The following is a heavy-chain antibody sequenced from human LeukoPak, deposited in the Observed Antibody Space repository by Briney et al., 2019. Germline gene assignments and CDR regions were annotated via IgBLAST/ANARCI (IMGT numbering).Heavy chain of an antibody. J-gene: IGHJ4*02. CDR2: INHSGST. CDR1: GGSFSGYY. Sequence: SETLSLTCAVYGGSFSGYYWSWIRQPPGKGLEWIGEINHSGSTNYNPSLKSRVTISVDTSKNQFSLKLNSLTAADTAVYYCARGAALAIDYWGQGALVTVSS. CDR3: ARGAALAIDY. D-gene: IGHD2-15*01. V-gene: IGHV4-34*01.